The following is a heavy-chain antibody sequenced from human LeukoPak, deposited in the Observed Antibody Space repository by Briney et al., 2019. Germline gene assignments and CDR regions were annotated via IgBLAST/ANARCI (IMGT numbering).Heavy chain of an antibody. J-gene: IGHJ4*02. Sequence: SETLSLTCTVSGGSISSYYWSWIRQPPGKGLEWIGYIHSSGSTKFNPSLKSRVIISLDTSKNQFSLKLSSVTAADTDVYYCARHFREESPNFDYWGQGTLVIVSS. CDR2: IHSSGST. V-gene: IGHV4-59*08. CDR1: GGSISSYY. CDR3: ARHFREESPNFDY.